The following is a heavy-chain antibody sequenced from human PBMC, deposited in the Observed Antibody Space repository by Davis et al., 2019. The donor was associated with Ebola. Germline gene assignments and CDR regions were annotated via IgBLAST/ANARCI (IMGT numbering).Heavy chain of an antibody. CDR3: ARVLGGGWSGYYYNWFDP. Sequence: ASVKVSCKASGYTFTGYYMHWVRQAPGQGLEWMGWINPNSGGTNYAQKFQGRVTMTRDTSISTAYMELSRLRSDDTAVYYCARVLGGGWSGYYYNWFDPWGQGTLVTVSS. V-gene: IGHV1-2*02. CDR1: GYTFTGYY. J-gene: IGHJ5*02. D-gene: IGHD3-3*01. CDR2: INPNSGGT.